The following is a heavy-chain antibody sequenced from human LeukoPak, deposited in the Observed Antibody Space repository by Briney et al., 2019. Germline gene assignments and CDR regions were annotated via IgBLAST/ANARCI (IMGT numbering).Heavy chain of an antibody. D-gene: IGHD6-19*01. CDR3: ARASGPFDY. CDR1: GFTFSIYG. CDR2: IWSDGSNK. J-gene: IGHJ4*02. Sequence: GSLRLSCAASGFTFSIYGIHWVRQAPGRGLEWVAVIWSDGSNKYYADSVKGRFTNSRDNSKNTLYLLMNSLRAEDTAVYYCARASGPFDYWGQGTLVTVSS. V-gene: IGHV3-33*01.